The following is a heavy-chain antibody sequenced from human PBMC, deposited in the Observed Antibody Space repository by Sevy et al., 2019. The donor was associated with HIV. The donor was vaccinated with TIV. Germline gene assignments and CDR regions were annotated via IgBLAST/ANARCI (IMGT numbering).Heavy chain of an antibody. V-gene: IGHV1-18*01. CDR3: SRDLGGYGGNSIDY. CDR2: ISADSGNS. D-gene: IGHD2-21*02. Sequence: AAVKVSCKASGYPFSSYGISWVRQAPRQGLEGKGWISADSGNSNYAQNLQGRVTMTTDTSTSTAYMELRSLRFDDTAVYYCSRDLGGYGGNSIDYWGQGTLVTVSS. CDR1: GYPFSSYG. J-gene: IGHJ4*02.